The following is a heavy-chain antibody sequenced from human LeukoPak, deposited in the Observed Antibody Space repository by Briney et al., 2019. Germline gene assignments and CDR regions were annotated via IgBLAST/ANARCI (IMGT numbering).Heavy chain of an antibody. CDR2: IYPGDSET. CDR3: ARNYYDTSGYYYFDY. CDR1: GYNFTSYW. V-gene: IGHV5-51*01. J-gene: IGHJ4*02. Sequence: GESLKISCKGSGYNFTSYWIGWVRQMPGKGLEWMGIIYPGDSETRYNPSLQGQVTTSADKSISTAYLQWSSLKASGTAMYYCARNYYDTSGYYYFDYWGQGTLVTVSS. D-gene: IGHD3-22*01.